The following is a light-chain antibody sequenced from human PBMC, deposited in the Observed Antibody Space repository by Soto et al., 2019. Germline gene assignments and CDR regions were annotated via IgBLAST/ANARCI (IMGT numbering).Light chain of an antibody. V-gene: IGKV2D-29*02. J-gene: IGKJ5*01. CDR2: EVS. CDR1: QSLLHSAGETF. CDR3: MLSTHLPPP. Sequence: VMTLALLTRCITKEQPASISCKSSQSLLHSAGETFLFWYLQKPGQSPQLLIYEVSNRFSGVPDRFSGSGSGTDFTLDISRVEAEDVGIYYCMLSTHLPPPLGQGTRLEI.